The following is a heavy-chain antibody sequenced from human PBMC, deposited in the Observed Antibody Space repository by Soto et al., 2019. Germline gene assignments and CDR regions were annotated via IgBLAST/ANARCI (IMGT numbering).Heavy chain of an antibody. Sequence: PSETLSLTCTVSGGSISSYYWSWIRQPPGKGLGWIGYIYYSGSTNYNPSLKSRVTISVDTSMSQFSLKLSSVTAADTAVYYCARLRVGSGWYRWFDPWGQGTLVTVSS. V-gene: IGHV4-59*08. CDR3: ARLRVGSGWYRWFDP. D-gene: IGHD6-19*01. J-gene: IGHJ5*02. CDR1: GGSISSYY. CDR2: IYYSGST.